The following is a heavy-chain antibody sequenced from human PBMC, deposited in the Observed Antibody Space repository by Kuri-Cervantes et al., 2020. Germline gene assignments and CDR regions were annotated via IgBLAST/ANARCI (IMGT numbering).Heavy chain of an antibody. CDR1: GFTFSYYSMN. CDR3: ARLGDSSTWYTAGY. D-gene: IGHD6-13*01. J-gene: IGHJ4*02. CDR2: IYYSGST. V-gene: IGHV4-39*01. Sequence: GSLRLSCTASGFTFSYYSMNWVRQAPGKGLGWIGSIYYSGSTYYNPSLKSRVTISVDTSKNQFSLKLNSVTAADTAVYYCARLGDSSTWYTAGYWGQGTLVTVSS.